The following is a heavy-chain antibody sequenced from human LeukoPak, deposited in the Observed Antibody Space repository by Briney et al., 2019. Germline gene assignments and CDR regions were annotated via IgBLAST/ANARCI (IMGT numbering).Heavy chain of an antibody. Sequence: GGSLRLSCVASGFIIGSYWMSWVRQAPGKGLEWVANIRQDGSEKYYVDSVKGRLTISRDNAKNSLYLQMNNLTAADTAIYYCARAGYYGDDAFDLWGQGTRVTVPS. V-gene: IGHV3-7*01. J-gene: IGHJ3*01. CDR3: ARAGYYGDDAFDL. D-gene: IGHD2/OR15-2a*01. CDR2: IRQDGSEK. CDR1: GFIIGSYW.